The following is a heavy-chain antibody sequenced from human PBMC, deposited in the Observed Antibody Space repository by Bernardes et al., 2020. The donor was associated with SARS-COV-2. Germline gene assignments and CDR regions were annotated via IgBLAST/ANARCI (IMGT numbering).Heavy chain of an antibody. J-gene: IGHJ4*02. CDR2: ISGTHDYI. CDR1: GFSFSDHY. D-gene: IGHD5-12*01. CDR3: ARGDGYNSVVSF. Sequence: GGSLRLSCSASGFSFSDHYMNWIRQAPGKGLEWLSFISGTHDYIKYADSVKGRFTVSRDNARNSLYLQMSNLKSDDTAVYFCARGDGYNSVVSFWGQGTQVIVSS. V-gene: IGHV3-11*03.